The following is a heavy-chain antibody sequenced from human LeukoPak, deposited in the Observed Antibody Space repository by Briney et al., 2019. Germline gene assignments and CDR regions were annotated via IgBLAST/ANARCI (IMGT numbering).Heavy chain of an antibody. CDR3: ARDGNSGYDLTYYYGMDV. J-gene: IGHJ6*02. V-gene: IGHV3-30-3*01. D-gene: IGHD5-12*01. Sequence: QPGRSLRLSCAASGFSFSSFAMHWVRQAPGKGLEWVAVTPYDGNTKYYADSVKGRFTISRDNSKNTLYLQMNSLRAEDTALYYCARDGNSGYDLTYYYGMDVWGQGTTVTVSS. CDR2: TPYDGNTK. CDR1: GFSFSSFA.